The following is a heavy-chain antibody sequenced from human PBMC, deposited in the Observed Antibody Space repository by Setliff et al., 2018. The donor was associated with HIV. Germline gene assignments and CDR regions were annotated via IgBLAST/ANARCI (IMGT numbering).Heavy chain of an antibody. Sequence: TLSLTCSVSGGSISSANYYWSWIRQHPGRGLEWIGYIYYSGSTYYNPSLESRVTMSLDTSNNQFSLKLSSVTAADTAVYYCARGFEAADAFHIWGQGTMVTVSS. D-gene: IGHD6-25*01. CDR1: GGSISSANYY. CDR3: ARGFEAADAFHI. V-gene: IGHV4-31*03. CDR2: IYYSGST. J-gene: IGHJ3*02.